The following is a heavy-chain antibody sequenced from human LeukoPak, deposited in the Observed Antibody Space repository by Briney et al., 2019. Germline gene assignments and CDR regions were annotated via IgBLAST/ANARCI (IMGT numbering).Heavy chain of an antibody. D-gene: IGHD2-8*01. Sequence: GGSLRLSCAASGFTFSSYWMHWVRQAPGEGLVWVSRINSDGSSTSYADSVKGRFTISRDNAKNTLYLQMNSLRAEDTAVYYCAGGPYCTNGVCYYYYYMDVWGKGTTVTVSS. V-gene: IGHV3-74*01. CDR3: AGGPYCTNGVCYYYYYMDV. J-gene: IGHJ6*03. CDR1: GFTFSSYW. CDR2: INSDGSST.